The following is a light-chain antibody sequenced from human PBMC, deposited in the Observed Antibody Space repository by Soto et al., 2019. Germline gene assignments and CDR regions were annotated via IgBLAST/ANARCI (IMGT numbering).Light chain of an antibody. Sequence: EIVLTQSPATLSVSPGERATLSCRASQSVNSDLAWYQRKPGQAPRLLIYGASTRATGIPGRFSGSGSGTEFTLTISSLQSEDFAVYFCQQYNNWPWTFGLGTKVDI. V-gene: IGKV3-15*01. J-gene: IGKJ1*01. CDR1: QSVNSD. CDR2: GAS. CDR3: QQYNNWPWT.